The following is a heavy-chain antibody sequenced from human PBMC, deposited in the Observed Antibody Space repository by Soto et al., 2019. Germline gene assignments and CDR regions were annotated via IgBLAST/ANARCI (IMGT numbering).Heavy chain of an antibody. CDR1: GFTFSSYS. Sequence: PGGSLRLSCAASGFTFSSYSMNWVRQAPGKGLEWVSSISSSSSYIYYADSVKGRFTISRDNAKNSLYLQMNSLRAEDTAVYYCALVPIVVASQGVYYYYGMDVWGQGTTVTVSS. CDR3: ALVPIVVASQGVYYYYGMDV. V-gene: IGHV3-21*01. J-gene: IGHJ6*02. CDR2: ISSSSSYI. D-gene: IGHD2-2*01.